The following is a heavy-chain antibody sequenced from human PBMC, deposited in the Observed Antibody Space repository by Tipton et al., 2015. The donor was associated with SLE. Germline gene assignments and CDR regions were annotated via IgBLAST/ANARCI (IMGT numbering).Heavy chain of an antibody. V-gene: IGHV4-59*01. J-gene: IGHJ5*02. CDR3: ARGGDWFDP. CDR2: IYYSGST. D-gene: IGHD3-10*01. Sequence: TLSLTCTVSGGSISSYYWSWIRQPPGKGLEWIGYIYYSGSTNYNPSLKSRVTISVDTSKNQFSLKLSSVTAADTAVYYCARGGDWFDPWCQGTLVTVSS. CDR1: GGSISSYY.